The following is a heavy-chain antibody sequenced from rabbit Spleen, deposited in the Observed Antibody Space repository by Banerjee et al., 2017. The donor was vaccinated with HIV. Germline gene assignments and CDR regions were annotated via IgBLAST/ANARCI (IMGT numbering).Heavy chain of an antibody. Sequence: EQLKESGGGLVQPGGSLKLSCKGSGFDFSSYYMSWVRQAPGKGLEWVACIYGGSLGSTVYASWAKGRFTISKTSSTTVTLQMTSLTAADTATYFCARDTSSSFSSYGMDLWGQGTLVTVS. CDR2: IYGGSLGST. V-gene: IGHV1S45*01. CDR1: GFDFSSYYM. CDR3: ARDTSSSFSSYGMDL. J-gene: IGHJ6*01. D-gene: IGHD1-1*01.